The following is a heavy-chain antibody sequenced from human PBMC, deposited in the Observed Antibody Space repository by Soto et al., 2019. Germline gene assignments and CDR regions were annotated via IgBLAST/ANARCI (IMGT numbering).Heavy chain of an antibody. D-gene: IGHD6-13*01. V-gene: IGHV3-23*01. Sequence: GSLRLSCAASGFRLTIYVLSWVRQAPGKRLEWVSAVSDDGGAHYASSVMGRFIVSRDLSKSTVYLEINGLTAEDTALYYCAKETAGIGIPRFDHWGQGIMVTVSS. CDR3: AKETAGIGIPRFDH. J-gene: IGHJ4*02. CDR2: VSDDGGA. CDR1: GFRLTIYV.